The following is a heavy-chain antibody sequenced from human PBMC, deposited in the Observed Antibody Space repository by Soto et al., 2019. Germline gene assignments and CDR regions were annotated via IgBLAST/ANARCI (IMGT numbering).Heavy chain of an antibody. D-gene: IGHD2-2*01. J-gene: IGHJ5*02. CDR3: ARGTPLRPSSIVVVPAAISWFDP. V-gene: IGHV1-3*01. CDR1: GYTFTSYA. Sequence: GASVKVSCKASGYTFTSYAMHWVRQAPGQRLEWMGWINAGNGNTKYSQKFQGRVTITRDTSASTAYMELSSLRSEDTAVYYCARGTPLRPSSIVVVPAAISWFDPWGQGTLVTVSS. CDR2: INAGNGNT.